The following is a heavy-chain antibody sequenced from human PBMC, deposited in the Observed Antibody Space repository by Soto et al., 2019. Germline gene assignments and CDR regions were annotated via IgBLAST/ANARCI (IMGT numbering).Heavy chain of an antibody. V-gene: IGHV1-8*01. Sequence: QVQLVQSGAEVKKPGASVKVSCKASGYTFTSYDINWVRQATGQGLEWMGWMNPNSGNTGYAQKFQGRVTMTRNTSTSTAYMELSSLRSEDTAVYYCARSGCSSTSCYYGYYYYYYMDVWGKGTTVTVSS. CDR1: GYTFTSYD. D-gene: IGHD2-2*01. CDR2: MNPNSGNT. J-gene: IGHJ6*03. CDR3: ARSGCSSTSCYYGYYYYYYMDV.